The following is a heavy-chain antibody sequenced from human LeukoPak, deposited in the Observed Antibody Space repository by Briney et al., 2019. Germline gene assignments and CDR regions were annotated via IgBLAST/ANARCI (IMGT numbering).Heavy chain of an antibody. V-gene: IGHV1-3*01. CDR1: GYTFTSYA. CDR3: ARGVLREQQLGLDY. CDR2: INAGNGNT. Sequence: GASVKVSCKASGYTFTSYAIHWVRQAPGQRLEWMGWINAGNGNTQYSQKFQGRVTITRDTSASTAYMELSSLRSEDTAVCYCARGVLREQQLGLDYWGQGTLVTVSS. J-gene: IGHJ4*02. D-gene: IGHD6-13*01.